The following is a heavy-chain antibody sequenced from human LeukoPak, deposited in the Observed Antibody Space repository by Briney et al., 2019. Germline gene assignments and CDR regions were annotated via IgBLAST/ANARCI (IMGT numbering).Heavy chain of an antibody. J-gene: IGHJ4*02. CDR2: INQDGSET. D-gene: IGHD6-13*01. CDR1: GFTFRSHW. Sequence: VQPGGSLRLFCAASGFTFRSHWMSWVRQAPGKGLEWVANINQDGSETHYVDSLKGRFTISRDNAWNSLYLQMNSLRAEDTAMYYCARDHVAPGIYFDYWGQGTLVTVSS. CDR3: ARDHVAPGIYFDY. V-gene: IGHV3-7*01.